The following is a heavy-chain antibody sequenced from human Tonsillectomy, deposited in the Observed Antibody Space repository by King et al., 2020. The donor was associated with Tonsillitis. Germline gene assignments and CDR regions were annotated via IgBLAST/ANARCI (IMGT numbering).Heavy chain of an antibody. V-gene: IGHV4-59*08. CDR1: GGSMSTYY. CDR3: ARHRTQLWNHYGFDI. Sequence: QLQESGPGLVKPSETLSLTCTVSGGSMSTYYWTWIRQPPGKGLEWIGYIFYRGSTDYNPSLNSRVTISIDTPKNQFSLKLYSVTAADTAVYYCARHRTQLWNHYGFDIWGQGTMVTVSS. J-gene: IGHJ3*02. CDR2: IFYRGST. D-gene: IGHD5-18*01.